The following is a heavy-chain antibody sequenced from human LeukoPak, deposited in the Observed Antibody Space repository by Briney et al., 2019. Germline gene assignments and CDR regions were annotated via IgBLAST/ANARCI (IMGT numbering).Heavy chain of an antibody. V-gene: IGHV4-39*07. Sequence: SETLSLTCTVSGGSISSYYWGWIRQPPGKGLEWIGSIYYSGSTYYNPSLKSRVTISVDTSKNQFSLKLSSVTAADTAVYYCARGVRGDYGMDVWGQGTTVTVSS. CDR3: ARGVRGDYGMDV. D-gene: IGHD3-10*01. CDR2: IYYSGST. J-gene: IGHJ6*02. CDR1: GGSISSYY.